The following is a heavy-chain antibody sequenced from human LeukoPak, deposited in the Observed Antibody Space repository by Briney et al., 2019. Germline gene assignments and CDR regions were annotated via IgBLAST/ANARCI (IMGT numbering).Heavy chain of an antibody. V-gene: IGHV1-18*01. J-gene: IGHJ6*02. CDR2: ISAYNGNT. Sequence: GASVKVSCKASGYTFTSYGISWVRQAPGQGLEWMGWISAYNGNTNYAQKFQGRVTITADESTSTAYMELSSLRSEDTAVYYCARWVPGAARWASDYYYGMDVWGQGTTVTVSS. CDR1: GYTFTSYG. D-gene: IGHD4-23*01. CDR3: ARWVPGAARWASDYYYGMDV.